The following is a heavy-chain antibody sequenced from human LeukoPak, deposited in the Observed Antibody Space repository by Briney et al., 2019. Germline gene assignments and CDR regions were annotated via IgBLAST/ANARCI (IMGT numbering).Heavy chain of an antibody. CDR2: IYYSGST. D-gene: IGHD3-3*01. V-gene: IGHV4-59*01. Sequence: SETLSLTCTVSGGSISSYYWSWIRQPPGKGLEWIGYIYYSGSTNYNPSLKSRVTISVDTSKNQFSLKLSSVTAADTAVYYCARGSDFWSGLKHYYYYYYMDVWGKGTTVTVSS. CDR3: ARGSDFWSGLKHYYYYYYMDV. CDR1: GGSISSYY. J-gene: IGHJ6*03.